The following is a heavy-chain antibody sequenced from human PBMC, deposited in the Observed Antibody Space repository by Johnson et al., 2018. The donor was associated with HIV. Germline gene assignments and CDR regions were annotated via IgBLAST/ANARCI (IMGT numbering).Heavy chain of an antibody. J-gene: IGHJ3*02. D-gene: IGHD3-22*01. CDR3: TTDPPPYYYDSSGPDAFDI. CDR1: GFTFSNAW. CDR2: IKSKTDGGTR. V-gene: IGHV3-15*01. Sequence: VLLVESGGGLVQPGGSLRLSCAASGFTFSNAWMSWVRQAPGKGLEWVGRIKSKTDGGTRDYAAPVKGRFTISRDDSKNTLYVQMNSLKTEDTAVYYCTTDPPPYYYDSSGPDAFDIWGQGTMVTVSS.